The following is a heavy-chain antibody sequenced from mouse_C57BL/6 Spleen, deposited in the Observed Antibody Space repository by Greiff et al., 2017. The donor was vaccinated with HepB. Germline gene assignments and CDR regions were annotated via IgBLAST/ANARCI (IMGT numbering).Heavy chain of an antibody. Sequence: QVQLQQSGAELVKPGASVKMSCKASGYTFTSYWITWVKQRPGQGLEWIGDIYPGSGSTNYNEKFKSKATLTVDTSSSTAYMQLSSLTSEDSAVYYCAREGTTVVATRGYYAMDYWGQGTSVTVSS. V-gene: IGHV1-55*01. D-gene: IGHD1-1*01. CDR3: AREGTTVVATRGYYAMDY. J-gene: IGHJ4*01. CDR1: GYTFTSYW. CDR2: IYPGSGST.